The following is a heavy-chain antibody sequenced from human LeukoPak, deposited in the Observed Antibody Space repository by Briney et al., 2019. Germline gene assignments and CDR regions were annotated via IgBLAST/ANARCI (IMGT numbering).Heavy chain of an antibody. CDR1: GYTFTRYD. J-gene: IGHJ4*02. V-gene: IGHV1-8*03. CDR2: MNPNSGNT. D-gene: IGHD5-12*01. CDR3: AREDSYSGYDY. Sequence: ASVNVSCKASGYTFTRYDINWVRQATGQGLEWMGWMNPNSGNTGYAQKFQGRVTITRNTSISTAYMELSSLRSEDTAVYYCAREDSYSGYDYWGQGTLVTVSS.